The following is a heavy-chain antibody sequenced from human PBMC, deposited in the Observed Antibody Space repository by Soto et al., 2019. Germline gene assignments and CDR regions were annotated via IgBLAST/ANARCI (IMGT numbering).Heavy chain of an antibody. CDR1: GDSISSGGYY. CDR2: IYYSGST. Sequence: QVQLQESGPGLVKPSRTLSLTCTVSGDSISSGGYYWSWIRQHPGKGLEWIGYIYYSGSTYYNPSLKSRVTISVDTSKNQFSLKLSSVTAADTAVYYCARERSWPRTNWFDPWGQGTLVTVSS. V-gene: IGHV4-31*03. CDR3: ARERSWPRTNWFDP. D-gene: IGHD6-13*01. J-gene: IGHJ5*02.